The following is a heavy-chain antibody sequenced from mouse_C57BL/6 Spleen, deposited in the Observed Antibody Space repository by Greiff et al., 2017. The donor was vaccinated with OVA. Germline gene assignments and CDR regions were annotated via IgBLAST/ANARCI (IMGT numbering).Heavy chain of an antibody. CDR2: IHPNSGST. CDR3: AREEGNWDVGFAY. Sequence: QVQLQQPGAELVKPGASVKLSCKASGYTFTSYWMHWVKQRPGQGLEWIGMIHPNSGSTNYNEKFKSKATLTVDKSSSTAYMQLSCLTSEDSAVYYCAREEGNWDVGFAYWGQGTLVTVSA. J-gene: IGHJ3*01. V-gene: IGHV1-64*01. D-gene: IGHD4-1*01. CDR1: GYTFTSYW.